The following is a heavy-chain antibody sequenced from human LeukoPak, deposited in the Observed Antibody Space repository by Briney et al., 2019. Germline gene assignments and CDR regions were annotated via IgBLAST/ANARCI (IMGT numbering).Heavy chain of an antibody. V-gene: IGHV4-59*01. CDR2: IYYSGST. J-gene: IGHJ4*02. Sequence: PSETLSLTCTVSGGSISSYYWSWIRQPPGKGLEWIGYIYYSGSTNYNPSLKSRVTISVDTSKNQFSLKLRSVTAADTAVYYCARDRVYYYGSGSYRLFDYWGQGTLVTVSS. CDR1: GGSISSYY. CDR3: ARDRVYYYGSGSYRLFDY. D-gene: IGHD3-10*01.